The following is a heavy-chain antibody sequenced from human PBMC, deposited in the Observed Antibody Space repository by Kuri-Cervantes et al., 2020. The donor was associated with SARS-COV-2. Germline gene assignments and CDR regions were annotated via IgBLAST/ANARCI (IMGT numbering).Heavy chain of an antibody. J-gene: IGHJ5*02. CDR1: GFTFSSYS. CDR3: ARCVATIRGWFDP. D-gene: IGHD5-12*01. V-gene: IGHV3-21*01. Sequence: GGSLRLSCAASGFTFSSYSMNWVRQAPGKGLEWVSSISSSSSYIYYADSVKGRFTISRDNAKNSLYLQMNSLRAEDAAVYYCARCVATIRGWFDPWGQGTLVTVSS. CDR2: ISSSSSYI.